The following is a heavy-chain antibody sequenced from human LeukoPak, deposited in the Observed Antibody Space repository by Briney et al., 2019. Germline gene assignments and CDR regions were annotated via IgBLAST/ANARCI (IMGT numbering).Heavy chain of an antibody. J-gene: IGHJ4*02. CDR2: FDPEDGET. CDR1: GYTLTELS. D-gene: IGHD2-21*02. V-gene: IGHV1-24*01. CDR3: ATVKAVVTATPFDY. Sequence: ASVKVSCKVSGYTLTELSMHWVRQAPGKGLEWMGGFDPEDGETIYAQKFQGRVTMTEDTSTDTAYMELSRLRSADTAVYYCATVKAVVTATPFDYWGQGTLVTVSS.